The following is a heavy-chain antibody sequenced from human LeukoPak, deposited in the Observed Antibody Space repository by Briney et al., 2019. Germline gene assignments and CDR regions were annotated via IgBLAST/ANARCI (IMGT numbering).Heavy chain of an antibody. CDR2: IRYDGSNK. CDR1: GFTFSSYG. D-gene: IGHD3-10*01. J-gene: IGHJ4*02. CDR3: ARVSGSYYPSSDY. Sequence: PGGSLRLSCAASGFTFSSYGMHWVRQAPGKGLEWVAFIRYDGSNKYYVDSVKGRFTISRDNAKNSLYLQMNSLRAEDTAVYYCARVSGSYYPSSDYWGQGTLVTVSS. V-gene: IGHV3-30*02.